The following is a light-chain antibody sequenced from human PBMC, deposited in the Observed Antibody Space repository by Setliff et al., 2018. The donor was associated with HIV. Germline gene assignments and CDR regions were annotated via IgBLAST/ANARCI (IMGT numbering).Light chain of an antibody. CDR3: SSFTGSATPWI. CDR1: SGDIGHYNY. J-gene: IGLJ1*01. Sequence: LSQPASVSESPGQSITIPCTGTSGDIGHYNYVSWYQQHPGKAPKLVIYDVNDRPSGVSPRFSGSKSGNTASLTISGLQTEGEADYYCSSFTGSATPWIFGTGTKVTVL. V-gene: IGLV2-14*03. CDR2: DVN.